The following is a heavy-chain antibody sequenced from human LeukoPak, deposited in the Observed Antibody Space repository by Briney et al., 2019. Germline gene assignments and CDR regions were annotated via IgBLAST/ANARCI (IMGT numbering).Heavy chain of an antibody. CDR2: ISYDGSNK. Sequence: PGGSLRLSCAASGFTFSSYGMHWVRQAPGKGLEWVAVISYDGSNKYYADSVKGRFTISRDNSKNTLYLQMNSLRAEDTAVYYCAKDWDYGSGSYSGYFDYWGQGTLVTVSS. CDR1: GFTFSSYG. J-gene: IGHJ4*02. CDR3: AKDWDYGSGSYSGYFDY. V-gene: IGHV3-30*18. D-gene: IGHD3-10*01.